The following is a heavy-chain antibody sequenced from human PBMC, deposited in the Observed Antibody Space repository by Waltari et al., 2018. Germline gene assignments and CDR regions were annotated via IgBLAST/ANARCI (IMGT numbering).Heavy chain of an antibody. CDR2: SNSDGSST. CDR3: GRGSGSYLGS. J-gene: IGHJ5*01. D-gene: IGHD1-26*01. V-gene: IGHV3-74*01. Sequence: EVQLVESGGGLVQPGGSLRLSCAASGFTFSSYWMHWVRQAPGKGLVWVSRSNSDGSSTSYAESVKGRFTISRDNAKNTLDLQMNSLRAEDTAVYYCGRGSGSYLGSWGQGTLVTVSS. CDR1: GFTFSSYW.